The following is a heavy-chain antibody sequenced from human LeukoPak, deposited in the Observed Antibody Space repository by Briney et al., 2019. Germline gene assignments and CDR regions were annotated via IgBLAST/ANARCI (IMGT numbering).Heavy chain of an antibody. CDR2: IKSKTDGGTT. D-gene: IGHD3-9*01. Sequence: PGGSLRLSCAAPGFTFSNAWMSWVRQAPGKGLEWVGRIKSKTDGGTTDYAAPVKGRFTISGDDSKNTLYLQMNSLKTEDTAVYYCTTDVLRYFDWLLDYWGQGTLVTVSS. CDR3: TTDVLRYFDWLLDY. CDR1: GFTFSNAW. V-gene: IGHV3-15*01. J-gene: IGHJ4*02.